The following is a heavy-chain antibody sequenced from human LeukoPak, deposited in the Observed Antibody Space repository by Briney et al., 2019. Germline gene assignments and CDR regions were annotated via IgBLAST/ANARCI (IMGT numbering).Heavy chain of an antibody. V-gene: IGHV3-11*01. CDR3: AKVLIVGATASFDY. Sequence: GGSLRLSCAASGFTFSDYYMSWIRQAPGKGLEWVSYISSSGSTIYYADSVKGRFAISRDNSKNTLYLQMNSLRAEDTAVYYCAKVLIVGATASFDYWGQGTLVTVSS. D-gene: IGHD1-26*01. CDR2: ISSSGSTI. J-gene: IGHJ4*02. CDR1: GFTFSDYY.